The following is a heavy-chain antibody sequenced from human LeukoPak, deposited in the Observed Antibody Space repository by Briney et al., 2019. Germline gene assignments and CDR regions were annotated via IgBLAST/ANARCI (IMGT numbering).Heavy chain of an antibody. Sequence: PGGSLRLSCAASGFTFSSYGMHWVRQAPGKGLEWVAVIWYDGSNKYYADSVKGRFTISRDNSKNTLYLQTNSLRAEDTAVYCCAKDLTSGYSYGVDYGGQGTLVTVSS. J-gene: IGHJ4*02. CDR2: IWYDGSNK. CDR3: AKDLTSGYSYGVDY. CDR1: GFTFSSYG. V-gene: IGHV3-33*06. D-gene: IGHD5-18*01.